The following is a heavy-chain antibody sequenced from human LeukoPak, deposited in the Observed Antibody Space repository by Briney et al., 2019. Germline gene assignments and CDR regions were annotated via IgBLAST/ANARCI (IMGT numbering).Heavy chain of an antibody. V-gene: IGHV4-39*01. CDR2: IYYSGST. D-gene: IGHD3-22*01. CDR1: GGSISSSSYY. Sequence: ESSETLSLTCTVPGGSISSSSYYWGWIRQPPGKGLEWIGSIYYSGSTYYNPSLKSRVTISVDTSKNQFSLKLSSVTAADTAVYYCARVYSSGYYRPWGQGTLVTVSS. J-gene: IGHJ5*02. CDR3: ARVYSSGYYRP.